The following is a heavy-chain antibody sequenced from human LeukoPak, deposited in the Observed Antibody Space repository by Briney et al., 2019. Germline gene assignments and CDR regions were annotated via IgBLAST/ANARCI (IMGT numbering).Heavy chain of an antibody. Sequence: GGSLRLSCAASGFTFSSYGMSWVRQAPGKGLEWVSAISGSGGSTYYADSVKGRFTISRDNSKNTLYLQMNSLRAEDTAVYYCARDLEFGYDILTGYYFRLGYMDVWGKGTTVTVSS. CDR2: ISGSGGST. D-gene: IGHD3-9*01. V-gene: IGHV3-23*01. CDR3: ARDLEFGYDILTGYYFRLGYMDV. J-gene: IGHJ6*03. CDR1: GFTFSSYG.